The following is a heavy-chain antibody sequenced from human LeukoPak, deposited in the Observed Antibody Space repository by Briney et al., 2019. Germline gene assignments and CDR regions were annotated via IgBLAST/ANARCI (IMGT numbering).Heavy chain of an antibody. D-gene: IGHD6-19*01. Sequence: NSGGSLRLSCAASGFTFSSYSMSWVRQTPGKRLERVSSICSSSSYIYYADSVKGRFTISRDNAKNSLYLQMNSLRAEDTAVYYCARNSEWLVVGDYYYYMDVWGKGTTVTVSS. J-gene: IGHJ6*03. CDR1: GFTFSSYS. V-gene: IGHV3-21*01. CDR3: ARNSEWLVVGDYYYYMDV. CDR2: ICSSSSYI.